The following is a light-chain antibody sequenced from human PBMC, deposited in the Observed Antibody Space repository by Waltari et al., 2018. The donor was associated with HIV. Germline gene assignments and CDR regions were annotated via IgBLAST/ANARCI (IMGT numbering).Light chain of an antibody. CDR2: WAS. V-gene: IGKV4-1*01. J-gene: IGKJ3*01. CDR1: QNVLYSSTNKTY. Sequence: DIVTTQSPESLTVSLGERATIKCKSSQNVLYSSTNKTYLSWYQQKPGRSPKLLIYWASTRESGVPERFSGSGSGTDFTLTITNVQAEDVAVYYCQPYYNTPLFTFGPGTKVAVK. CDR3: QPYYNTPLFT.